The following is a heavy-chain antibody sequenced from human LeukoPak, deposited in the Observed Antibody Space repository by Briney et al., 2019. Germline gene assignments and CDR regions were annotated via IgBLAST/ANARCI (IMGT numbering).Heavy chain of an antibody. CDR2: ISGSGGST. CDR3: AKRPWYYYDSSGYYDY. Sequence: PGGSLRLSRAASGFTFSSYAMSWVRQAPGKGLEWVSAISGSGGSTYYADSVKGRFTISRDNSKNTLYLQMNSLRAEDTAVNYCAKRPWYYYDSSGYYDYWGQGTLVTVSS. V-gene: IGHV3-23*01. J-gene: IGHJ4*02. CDR1: GFTFSSYA. D-gene: IGHD3-22*01.